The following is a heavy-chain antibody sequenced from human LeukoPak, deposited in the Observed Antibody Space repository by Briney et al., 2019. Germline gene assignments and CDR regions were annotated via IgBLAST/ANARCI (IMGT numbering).Heavy chain of an antibody. CDR3: VRDLKGGWYFDL. CDR2: IYYSGST. V-gene: IGHV4-39*07. J-gene: IGHJ2*01. Sequence: SETLSLTCTVSGGSISSSSYYWGWIRQPPGKGLEWIGSIYYSGSTYYNPSLKSRVTISVDTSKNQFSLKLSSVTAADTAVYYCVRDLKGGWYFDLWGRGTLVTVSS. CDR1: GGSISSSSYY.